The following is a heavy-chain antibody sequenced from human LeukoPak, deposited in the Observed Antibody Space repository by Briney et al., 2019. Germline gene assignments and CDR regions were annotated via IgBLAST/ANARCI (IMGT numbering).Heavy chain of an antibody. D-gene: IGHD1-26*01. CDR3: WVGATSFDY. V-gene: IGHV3-30-3*01. J-gene: IGHJ4*02. CDR2: ISYDGSNK. CDR1: GFTFSSYA. Sequence: GRSLRLSCAASGFTFSSYAMHWVRQAPGKGLEWVAVISYDGSNKYYADSVKGRFTISRANSKNTLYLQMNSLRAEDTAVYRGWVGATSFDYWGQGTLVTVSS.